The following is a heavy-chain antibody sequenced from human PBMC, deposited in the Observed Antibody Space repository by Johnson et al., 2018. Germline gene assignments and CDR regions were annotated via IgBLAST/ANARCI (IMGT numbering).Heavy chain of an antibody. Sequence: VQLVQSGGGLVKPGGSLRLSCAASGFTFSSYSMNWVRQAPGKGLEWVPSISSSSRYIYYADSVKGRFTISRDNAKNSLYLQMNSLSAEDTAVYYWAREGLYGDYVRWGQGTLVTVSS. CDR3: AREGLYGDYVR. J-gene: IGHJ1*01. V-gene: IGHV3-21*01. D-gene: IGHD4-17*01. CDR1: GFTFSSYS. CDR2: ISSSSRYI.